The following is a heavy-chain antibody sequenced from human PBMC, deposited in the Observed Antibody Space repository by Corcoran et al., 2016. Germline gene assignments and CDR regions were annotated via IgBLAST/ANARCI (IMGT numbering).Heavy chain of an antibody. CDR1: GFTVSNAW. CDR3: AYYYDSSGYFSLDQ. Sequence: VQLVESGGGLVEPGGSLRRSCAASGFTVSNAWMRWVRQAPGKGLEWVCRIKSKPDGVTTEYAAPGKGRFTISRDYSKNTLYLQMNSLKTEDIAVYDCAYYYDSSGYFSLDQWGQGPL. CDR2: IKSKPDGVTT. V-gene: IGHV3-15*01. J-gene: IGHJ1*01. D-gene: IGHD3-22*01.